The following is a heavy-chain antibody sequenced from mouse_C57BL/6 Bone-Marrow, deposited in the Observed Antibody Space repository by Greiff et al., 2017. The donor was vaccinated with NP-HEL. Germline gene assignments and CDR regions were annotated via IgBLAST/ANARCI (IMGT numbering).Heavy chain of an antibody. J-gene: IGHJ1*03. D-gene: IGHD1-1*01. CDR2: IDPSDSET. CDR1: GYTFTSYW. CDR3: AGGAYYGSRGYFDV. Sequence: QVQLQQPGAELVRPGSSVKLSCKASGYTFTSYWMHWVKQRPIQGLEWIGNIDPSDSETHYNQKFKDKATLTVDKSSSTAYMQLSSLTSEDSAVYYWAGGAYYGSRGYFDVWGTGTTVTVSS. V-gene: IGHV1-52*01.